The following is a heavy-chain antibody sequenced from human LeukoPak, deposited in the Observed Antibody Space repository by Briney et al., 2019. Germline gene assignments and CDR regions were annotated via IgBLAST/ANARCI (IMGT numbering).Heavy chain of an antibody. V-gene: IGHV3-11*06. Sequence: GGSLRLSCAASGFTFSDYYMSWIRQAPGKGLEWVSYISPSSSDTNYADSVKGRFTISRDNAKNSLYLQMNSLRAEDTAVYYCARGLPGREDYGMDVWGQGTTVTVSS. CDR1: GFTFSDYY. CDR2: ISPSSSDT. CDR3: ARGLPGREDYGMDV. D-gene: IGHD1-1*01. J-gene: IGHJ6*02.